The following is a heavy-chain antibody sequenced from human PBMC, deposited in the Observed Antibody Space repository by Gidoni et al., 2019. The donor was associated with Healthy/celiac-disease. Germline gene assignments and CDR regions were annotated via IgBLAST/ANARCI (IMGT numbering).Heavy chain of an antibody. J-gene: IGHJ4*02. CDR1: GGSFSGYY. D-gene: IGHD5-12*01. CDR3: ARRNGYNNYGIGYYFDY. Sequence: QVQLQQWRAGLSKPPDTLSLTCAVYGGSFSGYYWGWIRPPPGKGLEWIGEINHSGSTISVDTSKNQFSLKLSSVTSADTAVYYCARRNGYNNYGIGYYFDYWGQGTLVTVSS. V-gene: IGHV4-34*01. CDR2: INHSG.